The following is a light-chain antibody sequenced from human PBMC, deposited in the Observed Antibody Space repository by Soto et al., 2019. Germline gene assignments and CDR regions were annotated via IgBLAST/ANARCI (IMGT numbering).Light chain of an antibody. Sequence: EIVLTQSPATLSVSPGEGTTLSCSFSQSISSNLAWYQQKPGQAPRLVIFDASTRATGIPDRFTGRGSGTEFTLTISSLQSEDSAVYFCQQYNDWPPITFGGGTKVDIK. CDR2: DAS. J-gene: IGKJ4*01. CDR1: QSISSN. CDR3: QQYNDWPPIT. V-gene: IGKV3-15*01.